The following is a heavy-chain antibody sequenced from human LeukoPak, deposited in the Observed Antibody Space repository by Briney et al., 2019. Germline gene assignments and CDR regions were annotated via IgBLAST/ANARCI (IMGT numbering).Heavy chain of an antibody. D-gene: IGHD5-18*01. CDR1: GFTFDDYG. J-gene: IGHJ4*02. V-gene: IGHV3-20*04. CDR2: INWNGGST. Sequence: GGSLRLSCAASGFTFDDYGMSWVRHAPGKGLEWVSGINWNGGSTGYADFVKGRFTISRDNAKNSLYLQMNSLRAEDTALYYCARVDRGYSYAPEGYWGQGTLVTVSS. CDR3: ARVDRGYSYAPEGY.